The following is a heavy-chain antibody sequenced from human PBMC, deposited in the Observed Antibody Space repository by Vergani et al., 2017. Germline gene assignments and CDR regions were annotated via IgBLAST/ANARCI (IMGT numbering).Heavy chain of an antibody. D-gene: IGHD3-22*01. CDR2: ISSSGSTI. Sequence: EVQLVESGGGLVQPGGSLRLSCAASGFTFSSYEMNWVRQAPGKGLEWVSYISSSGSTIYYADSVKGRFTISRDNAKNSLYLQMNSLRAEDMAVYYCARGAGYYDSSGYISYWGQGTLVTVSS. V-gene: IGHV3-48*03. CDR1: GFTFSSYE. J-gene: IGHJ4*02. CDR3: ARGAGYYDSSGYISY.